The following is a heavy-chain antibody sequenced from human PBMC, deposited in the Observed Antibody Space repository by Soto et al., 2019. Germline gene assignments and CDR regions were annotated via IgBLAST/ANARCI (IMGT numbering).Heavy chain of an antibody. V-gene: IGHV3-30-3*01. CDR1: GFSFSGYV. CDR3: ARGWLLTDTRGWRYYGLDV. CDR2: ISHDGNYK. J-gene: IGHJ6*02. Sequence: QVHLVESGGGVVQPGRSLRLSCAASGFSFSGYVFHWVRQAPGKGLEWLSLISHDGNYKYADSVKGRFTISRDNSKNTVYLQMSTLRTEDTAVYYCARGWLLTDTRGWRYYGLDVWGLGTTVTVSS. D-gene: IGHD5-18*01.